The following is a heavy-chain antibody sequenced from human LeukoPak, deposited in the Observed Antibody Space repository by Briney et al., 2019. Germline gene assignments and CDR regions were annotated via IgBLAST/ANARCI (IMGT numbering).Heavy chain of an antibody. CDR2: LSTEGGST. CDR1: GFSFSSYW. CDR3: ARGCSLNNCYTGDAFDM. V-gene: IGHV3-74*01. J-gene: IGHJ3*02. D-gene: IGHD2-2*02. Sequence: GGSLRLSCAASGFSFSSYWLNWVRQVPGKGLVWVSGLSTEGGSTTYADSVKGRFTISRDNAKNTLYLQMSSLRAEDTAVYFCARGCSLNNCYTGDAFDMWGQGTMVTVSS.